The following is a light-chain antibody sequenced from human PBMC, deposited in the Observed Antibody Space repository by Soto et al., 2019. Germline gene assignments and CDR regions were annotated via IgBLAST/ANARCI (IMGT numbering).Light chain of an antibody. Sequence: DIQLTQSPSFLSASVGDRVTITCRASQGISSYLAWYQQKPGKAPKLLIYAASTLQSGVPSRFSGSGSGTEFTLIFSSLQPEDFATYYCQQLNSYPITFGQGTRLEIK. J-gene: IGKJ5*01. CDR1: QGISSY. CDR2: AAS. V-gene: IGKV1-9*01. CDR3: QQLNSYPIT.